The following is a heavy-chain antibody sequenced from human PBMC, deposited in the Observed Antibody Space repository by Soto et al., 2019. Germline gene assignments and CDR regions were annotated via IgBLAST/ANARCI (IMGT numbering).Heavy chain of an antibody. CDR2: ISGSGGST. D-gene: IGHD6-13*01. CDR1: GFTFSSYA. J-gene: IGHJ5*02. Sequence: EVQLLESGGGLVQPGGSLRLSCAASGFTFSSYAMSWVRQAPGKGLEWVSAISGSGGSTYYADSVKGRFTISRDNSKSTLYLQMNSLRAEDTAVYYCAKDRESSSWYPRWFDPWGQGTLVTVSS. V-gene: IGHV3-23*01. CDR3: AKDRESSSWYPRWFDP.